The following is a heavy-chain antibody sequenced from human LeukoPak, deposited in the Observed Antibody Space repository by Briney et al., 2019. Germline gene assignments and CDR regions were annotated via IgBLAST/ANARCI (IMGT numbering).Heavy chain of an antibody. CDR1: GFTFNNYE. CDR3: ARGLTVGVVLDY. Sequence: GGSLRLSCAASGFTFNNYEMNWVRQAPGKGLEWVSYISSSGTTIYYADSVKGRFTISRDNAKYTLYLQMNSLRAEDTGVYYCARGLTVGVVLDYWGQGALVTVSS. CDR2: ISSSGTTI. J-gene: IGHJ4*02. V-gene: IGHV3-48*03. D-gene: IGHD1-26*01.